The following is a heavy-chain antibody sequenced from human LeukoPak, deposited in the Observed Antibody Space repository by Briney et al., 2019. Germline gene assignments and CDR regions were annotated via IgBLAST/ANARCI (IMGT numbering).Heavy chain of an antibody. CDR2: IYHSGST. J-gene: IGHJ3*02. V-gene: IGHV4-4*02. Sequence: PSETLSLTCAVSGGSISSSNWWSWVRQPPGKGLEWIGEIYHSGSTNYNPSLKSRVTISVDKSKNQFSLKLSSVTAADTAVYYCARGRGPRHSIKKGDAFDIWGQGTMVTVSS. CDR3: ARGRGPRHSIKKGDAFDI. CDR1: GGSISSSNW.